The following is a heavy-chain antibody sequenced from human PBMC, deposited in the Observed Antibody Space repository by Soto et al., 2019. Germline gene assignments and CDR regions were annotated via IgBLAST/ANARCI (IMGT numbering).Heavy chain of an antibody. CDR3: ARSMVRGVIDY. J-gene: IGHJ4*02. CDR1: GGSISSSSYY. V-gene: IGHV4-39*01. D-gene: IGHD3-10*01. CDR2: IYYSGST. Sequence: SETLSLTCTVSGGSISSSSYYWGWIRQPPGKGLEWIGSIYYSGSTYYNPSLKSRVTISVDTSKNQFSLKLSSVTAADTAVYYCARSMVRGVIDYWGQGTLVTVSS.